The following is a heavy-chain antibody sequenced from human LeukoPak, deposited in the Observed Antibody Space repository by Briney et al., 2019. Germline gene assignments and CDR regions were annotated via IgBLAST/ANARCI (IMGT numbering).Heavy chain of an antibody. CDR2: IYYSGST. CDR3: ARSEAAAGRSVPKYNWFDP. D-gene: IGHD6-13*01. CDR1: GGSISSSSYY. J-gene: IGHJ5*02. V-gene: IGHV4-39*01. Sequence: PSETLSLTCTVSGGSISSSSYYGGWIRQPPGKGLEWIGSIYYSGSTYYNPSLKSRVTISVDASKNQFSLKLSSVTAADTAVYYCARSEAAAGRSVPKYNWFDPWGQGTLVTVSS.